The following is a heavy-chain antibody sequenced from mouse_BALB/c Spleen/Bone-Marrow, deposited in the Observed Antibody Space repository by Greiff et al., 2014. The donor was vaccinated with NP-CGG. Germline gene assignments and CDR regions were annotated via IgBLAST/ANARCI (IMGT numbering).Heavy chain of an antibody. Sequence: LVESGAELMKPGASVKISCKATGYTFSSYWLEWVKQRPGHGLEWIGEILPGSGSTNYNEKFKGKATFTADTSSNTAYMQLSSLTSEDSAVYYCAREDGLWYSDVGGAGTTVTVPS. CDR2: ILPGSGST. CDR1: GYTFSSYW. J-gene: IGHJ1*01. CDR3: AREDGLWYSDV. V-gene: IGHV1-9*01. D-gene: IGHD1-1*01.